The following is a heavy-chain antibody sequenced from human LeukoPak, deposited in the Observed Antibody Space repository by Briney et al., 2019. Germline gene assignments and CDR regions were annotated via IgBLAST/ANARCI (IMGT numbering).Heavy chain of an antibody. J-gene: IGHJ4*02. D-gene: IGHD4-17*01. CDR2: ISSSGSTI. CDR1: GFTFSDYY. V-gene: IGHV3-11*04. CDR3: AGLWVYGDYVDY. Sequence: GGSLRLSCAASGFTFSDYYMSWIRQAPGKGLEWVSYISSSGSTIYYADSVKGRFTISRDNAKNSLYLQMNSLRAEDTAVYYCAGLWVYGDYVDYWGQGTLVTVSS.